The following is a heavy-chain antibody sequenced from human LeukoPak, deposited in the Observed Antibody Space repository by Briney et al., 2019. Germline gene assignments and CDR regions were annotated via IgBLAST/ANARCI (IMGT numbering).Heavy chain of an antibody. D-gene: IGHD1-26*01. V-gene: IGHV3-7*01. J-gene: IGHJ4*02. CDR1: GFTFSTYW. CDR3: ARDFRGSLGY. Sequence: GGSLRLSCAASGFTFSTYWVGWVRQAPGKGLEWVANIKQDGSEKYYVDSVKGRFSISRDNAKNSLYLQLNSLRAEDTAVYYCARDFRGSLGYWGQGTLVTVSS. CDR2: IKQDGSEK.